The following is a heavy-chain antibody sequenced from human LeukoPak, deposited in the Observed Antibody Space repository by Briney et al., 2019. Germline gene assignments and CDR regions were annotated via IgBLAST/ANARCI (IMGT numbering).Heavy chain of an antibody. V-gene: IGHV5-51*01. J-gene: IGHJ6*03. D-gene: IGHD2-8*01. Sequence: GESLKISCKGSGYSFTSYWIDWVRQMPGKGLEWMGIIYPDDSDTKCSPSFQGQVTISADKSISTAYLQWSSLKASDTAMYYCARLAFCTNAVCFSNYYYSMDVWGRGTTVTVSS. CDR1: GYSFTSYW. CDR2: IYPDDSDT. CDR3: ARLAFCTNAVCFSNYYYSMDV.